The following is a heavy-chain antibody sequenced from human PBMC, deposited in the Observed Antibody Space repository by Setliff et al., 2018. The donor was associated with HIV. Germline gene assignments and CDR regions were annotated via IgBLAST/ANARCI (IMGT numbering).Heavy chain of an antibody. Sequence: SETLSLTCTVSGGSISSSSYYWGWIRQPPGKGLEWVGSIYYSGSTYSNPSLKSRVTISADTSKNQISLKLNSVTAADTAVYYCARGIGPLPNWENFYYSMDVWGKGTTVTVSS. V-gene: IGHV4-39*01. J-gene: IGHJ6*03. CDR1: GGSISSSSYY. CDR2: IYYSGST. CDR3: ARGIGPLPNWENFYYSMDV. D-gene: IGHD1-26*01.